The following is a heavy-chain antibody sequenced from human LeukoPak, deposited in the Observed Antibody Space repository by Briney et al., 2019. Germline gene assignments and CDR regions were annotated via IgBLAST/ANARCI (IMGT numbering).Heavy chain of an antibody. CDR2: IYQTGST. D-gene: IGHD5-24*01. J-gene: IGHJ4*02. V-gene: IGHV4-39*07. CDR1: GGSISSGSYY. CDR3: ARSRSRYNSGAFDY. Sequence: SETLSLTCTVTGGSISSGSYYWSWIRQPPGEGLEWIGSIYQTGSTNYNPSLKSRVTISIDTSKNQFSLKLSSVTAADTAVYYCARSRSRYNSGAFDYWGQGTLVTVSS.